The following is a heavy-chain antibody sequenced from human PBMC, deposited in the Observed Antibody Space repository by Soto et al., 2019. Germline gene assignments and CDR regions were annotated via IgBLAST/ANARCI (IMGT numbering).Heavy chain of an antibody. J-gene: IGHJ5*02. CDR3: ARGGRGYCSSTSCYVNWFDA. Sequence: GASVKVSCKASGDTFPSYAMHWVRQAPGQRLEWMGWINAGNGNTKYSQKFQGRVTSTRDTSASTAYMELSSLRSEDTAVYYCARGGRGYCSSTSCYVNWFDAWGQGTLVTVSS. CDR1: GDTFPSYA. V-gene: IGHV1-3*01. D-gene: IGHD2-2*03. CDR2: INAGNGNT.